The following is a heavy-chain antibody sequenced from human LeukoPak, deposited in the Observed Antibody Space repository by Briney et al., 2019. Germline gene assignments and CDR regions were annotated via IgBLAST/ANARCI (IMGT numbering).Heavy chain of an antibody. Sequence: GRSLRLSCAASGFTFSDYYMGWIRQAPGKGLECIAYITNSGTTIYYADSVKGRFTISRDNAKNSLYLQMNSLRAEDTAVYYCARGGGWAADGGSRPYYFDYWSQGTLVTVSS. CDR1: GFTFSDYY. J-gene: IGHJ4*02. D-gene: IGHD3-16*01. V-gene: IGHV3-11*04. CDR2: ITNSGTTI. CDR3: ARGGGWAADGGSRPYYFDY.